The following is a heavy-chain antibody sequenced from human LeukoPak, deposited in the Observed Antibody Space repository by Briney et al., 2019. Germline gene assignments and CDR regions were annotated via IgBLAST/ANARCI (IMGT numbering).Heavy chain of an antibody. CDR3: ARGRYDFWSGYPDAFDI. Sequence: PGGSLRLSCAASGFTVSSNYMSWVRQAPGKGLEWVSVIYSGGSTYYAYSVKGRFTISRDNSKNTLYLQMNSLRAEDTAVYYCARGRYDFWSGYPDAFDIWGQGTMVTVSS. CDR2: IYSGGST. D-gene: IGHD3-3*01. V-gene: IGHV3-53*01. J-gene: IGHJ3*02. CDR1: GFTVSSNY.